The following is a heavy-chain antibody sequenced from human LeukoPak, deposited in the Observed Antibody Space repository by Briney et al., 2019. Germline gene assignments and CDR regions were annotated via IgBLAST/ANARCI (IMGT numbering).Heavy chain of an antibody. CDR2: ISWNSGSI. D-gene: IGHD3-3*01. CDR3: AKALRSHLVEALDY. Sequence: GGSLRLSCAASGFTFDDYAMHWVRQAPGKGLEWVSGISWNSGSIGYADSVKGRFTISRDNAKNSLYLQMNSLRAEDTALYYCAKALRSHLVEALDYWGQGTLVTVSS. J-gene: IGHJ4*02. V-gene: IGHV3-9*01. CDR1: GFTFDDYA.